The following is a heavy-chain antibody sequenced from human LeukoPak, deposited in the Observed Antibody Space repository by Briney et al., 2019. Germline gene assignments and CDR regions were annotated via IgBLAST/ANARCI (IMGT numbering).Heavy chain of an antibody. CDR2: IYSGGST. CDR1: GFTVSSNY. V-gene: IGHV3-66*01. Sequence: GGSLRLSCAASGFTVSSNYMSWVRQAPGKGLEWVSVIYSGGSTYYADSVKGRFTISRDNSKNTLYLQMNSLRAEDTAVYYCARAAPPDYYGSVVDYWGQGTLVTVSS. D-gene: IGHD3-10*01. J-gene: IGHJ4*02. CDR3: ARAAPPDYYGSVVDY.